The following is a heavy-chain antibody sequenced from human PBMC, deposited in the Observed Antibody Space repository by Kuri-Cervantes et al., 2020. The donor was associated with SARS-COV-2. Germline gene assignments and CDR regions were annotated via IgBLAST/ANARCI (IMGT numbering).Heavy chain of an antibody. CDR1: GGSISSGGYY. CDR2: VDHRGST. Sequence: GSLRLSCTVSGGSISSGGYYWNWIRQSPGKGLEWIGEVDHRGSTNYNPSLESRVTISVDTSSKQFSLHLGSVTAADTAVYYCARAYGFLRYIYYMDVWGRGTTVTVSS. CDR3: ARAYGFLRYIYYMDV. V-gene: IGHV4-61*08. D-gene: IGHD4-17*01. J-gene: IGHJ6*03.